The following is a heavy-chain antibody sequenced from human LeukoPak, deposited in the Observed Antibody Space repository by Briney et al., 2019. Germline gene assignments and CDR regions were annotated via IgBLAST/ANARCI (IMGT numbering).Heavy chain of an antibody. CDR2: SNHSGST. V-gene: IGHV4-34*01. Sequence: SETLSLTCAVYGGPLRGFYWNWIRQPPRKGLEWIGESNHSGSTNYNPSLKSRVTISVDTSKDQFSLKLTSVTAADTAVYYCARGKSYDSSGYRPYYFYYYMDVWGKGTTVTVSS. CDR3: ARGKSYDSSGYRPYYFYYYMDV. D-gene: IGHD3-22*01. CDR1: GGPLRGFY. J-gene: IGHJ6*03.